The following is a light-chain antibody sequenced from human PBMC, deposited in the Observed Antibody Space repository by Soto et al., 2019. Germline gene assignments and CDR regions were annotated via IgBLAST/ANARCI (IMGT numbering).Light chain of an antibody. V-gene: IGKV3-20*01. J-gene: IGKJ5*01. CDR2: GAS. CDR3: QQYGSSPYT. Sequence: IVLTQSPSTLSLSPVARASLSCRGSQSVSSRFLAWYQQKPGQAPRLLMYGASNRATGIPDRFSGTGSGTDFTLTISRLEPEDFAVYYCQQYGSSPYTFGLGTRLEIK. CDR1: QSVSSRF.